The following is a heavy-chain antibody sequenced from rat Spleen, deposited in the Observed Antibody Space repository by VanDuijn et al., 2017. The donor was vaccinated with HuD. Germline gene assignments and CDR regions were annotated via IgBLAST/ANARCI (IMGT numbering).Heavy chain of an antibody. CDR2: ISTSGGST. V-gene: IGHV5S13*01. D-gene: IGHD1-12*02. Sequence: EVQLVESDGGLVQPGRSLKLSCAASGFTFSNYGMAWVRQAPTKGLEWVASISTSGGSTYYRDSVKGRFTISRDNAKSTLYLQMDSLRSEDTATYYCARGGYYYDGSYSHYFDYWGQGTLVTVSS. CDR3: ARGGYYYDGSYSHYFDY. J-gene: IGHJ3*01. CDR1: GFTFSNYG.